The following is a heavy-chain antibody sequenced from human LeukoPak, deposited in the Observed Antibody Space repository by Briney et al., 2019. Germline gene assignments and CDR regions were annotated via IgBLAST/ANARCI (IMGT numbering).Heavy chain of an antibody. J-gene: IGHJ4*02. D-gene: IGHD6-19*01. CDR1: GFTFSSYA. V-gene: IGHV3-64*01. CDR2: ISSNGGST. CDR3: ARVDSSGWYLVDY. Sequence: GGSLRLSCAASGFTFSSYAMHWVRQAPGKGLEYVSAISSNGGSTYYANSVRGRFTISRDNSKNTLYLQMGSLRAEDMAVYYCARVDSSGWYLVDYWGQGTLVTVSS.